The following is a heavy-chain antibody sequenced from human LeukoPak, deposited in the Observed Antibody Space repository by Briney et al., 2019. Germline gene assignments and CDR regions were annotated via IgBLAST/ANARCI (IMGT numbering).Heavy chain of an antibody. CDR2: IYYTGST. CDR1: GGSISSYY. J-gene: IGHJ4*02. CDR3: TRRVAGSSYRDY. D-gene: IGHD3-22*01. Sequence: SETLSLTCTVSGGSISSYYWSWIRQPPGKGLEWIGYIYYTGSTYYNPSLKSRVTISVDTSKTQFSLNLSSVTAADTAVYYCTRRVAGSSYRDYWGQGTLVTVSP. V-gene: IGHV4-59*04.